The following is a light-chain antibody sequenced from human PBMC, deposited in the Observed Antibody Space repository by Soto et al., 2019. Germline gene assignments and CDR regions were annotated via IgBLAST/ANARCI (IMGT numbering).Light chain of an antibody. CDR3: ETWDSNTRV. J-gene: IGLJ3*02. Sequence: QPVLTQSSSASASLGSSVKLTCTLSSGHSSSIIAWHQQQPGKAPRYLMKLERSGTYNKGSGVPDRFSGSSSGADRYLTISNLQFDDEADYYCETWDSNTRVFGGGTQLTVL. V-gene: IGLV4-60*02. CDR1: SGHSSSI. CDR2: LERSGTY.